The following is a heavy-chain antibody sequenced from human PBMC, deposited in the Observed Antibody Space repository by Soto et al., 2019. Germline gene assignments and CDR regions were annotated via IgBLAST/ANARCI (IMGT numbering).Heavy chain of an antibody. Sequence: GESLKISCKASGYNFTNHWIVWVRQMPGKGLEWMGVIFPGDSDTRYSPSFQGQVTISADKSSSTAFLQWDSLEASDSAMYYCARQRNAYYGMAVWGQGTTVTVSS. CDR2: IFPGDSDT. J-gene: IGHJ6*02. CDR1: GYNFTNHW. V-gene: IGHV5-51*01. CDR3: ARQRNAYYGMAV.